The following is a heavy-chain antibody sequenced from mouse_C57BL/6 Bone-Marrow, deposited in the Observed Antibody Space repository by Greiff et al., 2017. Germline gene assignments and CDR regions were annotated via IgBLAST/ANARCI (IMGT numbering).Heavy chain of an antibody. V-gene: IGHV7-1*01. Sequence: EVQGVESGGGLVQSGRSLRLSCATSGFTFSDFYMEWVRQAPGKGLEWIAASRNKANDYTTEYSASVKGRFIVSRDTSESILYLQMNALRAEDTAIYYCARDAGYYGSFAYWGQGTLVTVSA. D-gene: IGHD1-1*01. CDR1: GFTFSDFY. CDR2: SRNKANDYTT. J-gene: IGHJ3*01. CDR3: ARDAGYYGSFAY.